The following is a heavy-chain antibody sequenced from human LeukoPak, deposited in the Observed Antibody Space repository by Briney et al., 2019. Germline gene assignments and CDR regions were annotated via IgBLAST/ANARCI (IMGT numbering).Heavy chain of an antibody. CDR1: GFTFSSYV. V-gene: IGHV3-23*01. D-gene: IGHD2-15*01. CDR3: AKGRDCSGGSGNSRPFDY. Sequence: GGSLRLSCAASGFTFSSYVISWVRQAAGEGLEWVSAINSRGDATSYADSVKGRFTISRDNSKNTLYLQMNSLRVDDTAVYYCAKGRDCSGGSGNSRPFDYWGQGTRSPSPQ. CDR2: INSRGDAT. J-gene: IGHJ4*02.